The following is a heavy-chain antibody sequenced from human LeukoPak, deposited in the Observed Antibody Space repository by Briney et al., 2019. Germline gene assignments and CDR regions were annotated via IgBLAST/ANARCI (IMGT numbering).Heavy chain of an antibody. V-gene: IGHV1-69*01. CDR3: ARNGYCSGGSRDRFDP. Sequence: ASVKVSCKASGGTFSSYAISWVRQAPGQGLEWMGGIIPIFGTANYAQKFQGRVTITADESTSTAYMELSSLRSEDTAVYYCARNGYCSGGSRDRFDPWGQGTLVTVSS. J-gene: IGHJ5*02. CDR2: IIPIFGTA. CDR1: GGTFSSYA. D-gene: IGHD2-15*01.